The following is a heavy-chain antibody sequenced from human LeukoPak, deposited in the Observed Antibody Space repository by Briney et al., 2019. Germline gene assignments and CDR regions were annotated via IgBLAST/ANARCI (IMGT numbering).Heavy chain of an antibody. CDR2: IYSSGDT. CDR1: GGSITGYY. V-gene: IGHV4-4*07. D-gene: IGHD3-3*01. J-gene: IGHJ3*02. Sequence: SETLSLTCSVSGGSITGYYWTWIRQPAGKGLEWIGRIYSSGDTNYNASLKSRVTMSVDTSKNQFSLRLSSVTAADTAVYYCARGRFLDAFDIWGQGTMVTVSS. CDR3: ARGRFLDAFDI.